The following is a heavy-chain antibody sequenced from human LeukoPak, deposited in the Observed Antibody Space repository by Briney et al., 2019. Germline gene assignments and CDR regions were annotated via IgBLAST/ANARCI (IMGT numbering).Heavy chain of an antibody. CDR2: IYYSGST. V-gene: IGHV4-31*03. CDR1: GGSISSGGYY. CDR3: ARAPVSDFDWSLGGFDY. D-gene: IGHD3-9*01. Sequence: PSETLSLTCTVSGGSISSGGYYWSWIRQHPGKGLEWIGYIYYSGSTYYNPSLKSRVTISVDTSKNQFSLKLSSVTAADTAVYYCARAPVSDFDWSLGGFDYWGQGTLVTVSP. J-gene: IGHJ4*02.